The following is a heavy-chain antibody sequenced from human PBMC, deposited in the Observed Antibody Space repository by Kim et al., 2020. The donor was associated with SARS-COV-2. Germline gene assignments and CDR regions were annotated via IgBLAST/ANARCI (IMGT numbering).Heavy chain of an antibody. D-gene: IGHD3-3*01. V-gene: IGHV3-7*01. CDR2: TKSDGSEK. CDR3: ARDPESSTFYDFWSGYYAFDH. J-gene: IGHJ4*02. Sequence: PGGSLRLSCTASGFTFTNYWMTWVRQAPGKGLEWVATTKSDGSEKYYMDSVKGRFTITRDTAKNSLYLQMNSLRVEDTAIYYCARDPESSTFYDFWSGYYAFDHWGQGTLVPVSS. CDR1: GFTFTNYW.